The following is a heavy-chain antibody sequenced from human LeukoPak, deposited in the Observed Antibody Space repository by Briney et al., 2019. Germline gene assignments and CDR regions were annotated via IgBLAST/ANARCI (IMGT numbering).Heavy chain of an antibody. V-gene: IGHV4-59*01. CDR3: VRDRRHSYGCDFDP. Sequence: NTSETLSLTCTVTGNSLSTYHWGWIRQPPGKGLEWIGYVQSTGTSNFNPSLKSRVTISLYTSKSQFSLRLTSVTAADTAVYYCVRDRRHSYGCDFDPWGQGTLVTVSS. CDR2: VQSTGTS. D-gene: IGHD5-18*01. J-gene: IGHJ5*02. CDR1: GNSLSTYH.